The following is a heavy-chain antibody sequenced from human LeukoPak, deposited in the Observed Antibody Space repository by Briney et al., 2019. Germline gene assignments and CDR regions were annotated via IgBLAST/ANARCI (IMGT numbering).Heavy chain of an antibody. V-gene: IGHV3-23*01. CDR3: AKSHSVAQRGYYDY. D-gene: IGHD4-23*01. Sequence: PGGSLRLSCAASGFSFTTYAMSWVRQAPGKGLEWLSTVSESGADTYYADSVKGRFTISRDNSRNTVYLQMNSLRAEDAAVYYCAKSHSVAQRGYYDYWGQGTLVTVSS. J-gene: IGHJ4*02. CDR1: GFSFTTYA. CDR2: VSESGADT.